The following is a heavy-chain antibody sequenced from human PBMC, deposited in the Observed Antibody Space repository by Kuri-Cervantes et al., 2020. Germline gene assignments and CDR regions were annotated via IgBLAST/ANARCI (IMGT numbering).Heavy chain of an antibody. J-gene: IGHJ4*02. CDR3: ARDRGWKKITMIVVEGDSVDY. CDR2: ISAYNGDT. V-gene: IGHV1-18*01. D-gene: IGHD3-22*01. Sequence: ASVKVSCKASGYTFTSYGISWVRQAPGQGLEWMGWISAYNGDTNYAQKLQGRVTMTTDTSTSTAYMELRSLRSDDTAVYYCARDRGWKKITMIVVEGDSVDYWGQGTLVTVSS. CDR1: GYTFTSYG.